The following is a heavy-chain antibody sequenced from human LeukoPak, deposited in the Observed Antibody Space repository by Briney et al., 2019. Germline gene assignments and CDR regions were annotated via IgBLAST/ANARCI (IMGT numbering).Heavy chain of an antibody. CDR3: ARDPYSGGYGDDYYYYMDV. CDR1: GFTFSSYS. D-gene: IGHD1-26*01. CDR2: ITSTSSYM. Sequence: PGGSLRLSCAVSGFTFSSYSMNWVRQAPGRGLEWVSSITSTSSYMYYADSVKGRFTISRDNAQNSLYLHMSSLRAEDTAVYYCARDPYSGGYGDDYYYYMDVWGKGTTVTISS. J-gene: IGHJ6*03. V-gene: IGHV3-21*01.